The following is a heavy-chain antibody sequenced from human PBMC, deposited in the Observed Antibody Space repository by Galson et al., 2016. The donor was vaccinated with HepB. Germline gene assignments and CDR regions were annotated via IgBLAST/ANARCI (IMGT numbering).Heavy chain of an antibody. CDR1: GFTFRNYA. CDR3: TTWLSHHFDY. CDR2: IDGPTPNT. D-gene: IGHD6-19*01. J-gene: IGHJ4*02. V-gene: IGHV3-23*01. Sequence: SLRLSCAASGFTFRNYALSWVRRAPGKGLEWVSHIDGPTPNTHYADSVRGRFSIYRDNSRDTLYLQMDSLTAEYSAIYYCTTWLSHHFDYWGQGTRVTVSS.